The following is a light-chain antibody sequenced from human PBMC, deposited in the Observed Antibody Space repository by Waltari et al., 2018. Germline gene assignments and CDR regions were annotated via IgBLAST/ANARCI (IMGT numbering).Light chain of an antibody. J-gene: IGLJ2*01. V-gene: IGLV1-47*01. Sequence: QSVLTQPPSASGTPGQRVTISCSGTSSHIGSNYVYWYQQLPGTAPKLLIYSNNQRHSGVPDRFSGSKSGTSASLAISGLRSEDEADYYCAAWDDSLSGPVFGGGTKLTVL. CDR1: SSHIGSNY. CDR2: SNN. CDR3: AAWDDSLSGPV.